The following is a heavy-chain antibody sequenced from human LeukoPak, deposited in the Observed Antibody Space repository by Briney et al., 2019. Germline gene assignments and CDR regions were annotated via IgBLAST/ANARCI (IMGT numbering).Heavy chain of an antibody. V-gene: IGHV3-23*01. J-gene: IGHJ4*02. CDR3: AKGDASPVHLLTGH. CDR1: GFTLSSYA. Sequence: PGGSLRLSCAASGFTLSSYAMTWVRQVPGKGLEWVTGISGSGDDTYYADSVKGRFTVSRDNSKNTLYLQMNSLRVEDTAVYYCAKGDASPVHLLTGHWGQGTLVTVSS. D-gene: IGHD3-9*01. CDR2: ISGSGDDT.